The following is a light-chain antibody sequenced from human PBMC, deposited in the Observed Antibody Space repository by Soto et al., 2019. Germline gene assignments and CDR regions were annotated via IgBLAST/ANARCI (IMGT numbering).Light chain of an antibody. V-gene: IGLV2-14*01. Sequence: QSALTQPASVSGSPGQSITISCTGTSSDVGGYEYVSWYQQHPGKAPKLMIYDVTNRPSGVSNRFSGSKSGNTASLTISGLQAEDEADYYCNSYTRRGAYVFGTGTKVTVL. CDR1: SSDVGGYEY. CDR2: DVT. J-gene: IGLJ1*01. CDR3: NSYTRRGAYV.